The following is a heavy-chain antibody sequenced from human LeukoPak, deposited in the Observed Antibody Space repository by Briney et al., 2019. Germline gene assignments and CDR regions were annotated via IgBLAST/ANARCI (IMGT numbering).Heavy chain of an antibody. J-gene: IGHJ4*02. CDR2: INPNSGGT. Sequence: ASVKVSCKASGYTFTGYYMHWVRQAPGQGLEWMGWINPNSGGTNYAQKFQGRVIMTRDTSISTAYMELSRLRSDDTAVYYCARVRYSGSYWDYWGQGTLVTVSS. CDR3: ARVRYSGSYWDY. CDR1: GYTFTGYY. V-gene: IGHV1-2*02. D-gene: IGHD1-26*01.